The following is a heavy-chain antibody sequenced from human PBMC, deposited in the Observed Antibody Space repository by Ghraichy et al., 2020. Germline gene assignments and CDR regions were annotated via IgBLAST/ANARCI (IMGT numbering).Heavy chain of an antibody. D-gene: IGHD3-22*01. Sequence: SETLSLTCAVYGGSFSGYYWSWIRQPPGKGLEWIGEINHSGSTNYNPSLKSRVTISVDTSKNQFSLKLSSVTAADTAVYYCAREGVSRDRSGYYYNFYYYYYGMDVWGQGTTVTVSS. CDR3: AREGVSRDRSGYYYNFYYYYYGMDV. CDR2: INHSGST. J-gene: IGHJ6*02. CDR1: GGSFSGYY. V-gene: IGHV4-34*01.